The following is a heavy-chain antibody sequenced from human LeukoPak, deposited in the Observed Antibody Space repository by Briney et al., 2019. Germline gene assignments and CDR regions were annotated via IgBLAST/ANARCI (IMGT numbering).Heavy chain of an antibody. V-gene: IGHV5-51*01. CDR2: ICPGDSDT. CDR1: GYRFTSYW. Sequence: GESLKISCKGSGYRFTSYWIGWVRQMPGKGLEWMGIICPGDSDTRYSPSFQGQVTISADKSISTAHLQWSSLKASDTAMYYCARSPIDYYYYMDVWGKGTTVTVSS. CDR3: ARSPIDYYYYMDV. J-gene: IGHJ6*03.